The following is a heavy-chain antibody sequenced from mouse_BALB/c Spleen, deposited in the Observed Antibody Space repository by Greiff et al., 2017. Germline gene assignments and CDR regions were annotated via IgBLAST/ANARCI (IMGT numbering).Heavy chain of an antibody. CDR1: GYTFTSYT. Sequence: QVQLQQSAAELARPGASVKMSCKASGYTFTSYTMHWVKQRPGQGLEWIGYINPSSGYTEYNQKFKDKTTLTADKSSSTAYMQLSSLTSEDSAVYYCARGGSSSFDYWGQGTTLTVSS. CDR2: INPSSGYT. D-gene: IGHD1-1*01. V-gene: IGHV1-4*02. J-gene: IGHJ2*01. CDR3: ARGGSSSFDY.